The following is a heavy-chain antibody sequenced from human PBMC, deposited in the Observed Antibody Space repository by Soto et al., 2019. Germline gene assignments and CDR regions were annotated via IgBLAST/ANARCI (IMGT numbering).Heavy chain of an antibody. V-gene: IGHV4-59*01. CDR1: GGSISSYY. CDR3: ARYSSESEYSGYLNWFDP. CDR2: IYYSGST. D-gene: IGHD5-12*01. Sequence: SETLSPTCTVSGGSISSYYWSWIRQPPGKGLEWIGYIYYSGSTNYNPSLKSRVTISVDTSKNQFSLKLSSVTAADTAVYYCARYSSESEYSGYLNWFDPWGQGTLVTVSS. J-gene: IGHJ5*02.